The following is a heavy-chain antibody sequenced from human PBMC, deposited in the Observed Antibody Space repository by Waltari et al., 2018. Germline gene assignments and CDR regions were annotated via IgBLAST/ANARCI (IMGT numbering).Heavy chain of an antibody. CDR1: GGSFSGYY. CDR3: ARAGPSGYYNWFDP. CDR2: INHSGST. D-gene: IGHD5-12*01. V-gene: IGHV4-34*01. Sequence: QVQLQQWGAGLLKPSETLSLTCAVYGGSFSGYYWSWIRPPPGKGLEWIGEINHSGSTNYNPSLKSRVTISVDTSKNQFSLKLSSVTAADTAVYYCARAGPSGYYNWFDPWGQGTLVTVSS. J-gene: IGHJ5*02.